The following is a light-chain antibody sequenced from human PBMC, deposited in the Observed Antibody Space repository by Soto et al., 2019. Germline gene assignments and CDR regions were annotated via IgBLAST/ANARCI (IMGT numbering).Light chain of an antibody. CDR3: QQSYSTLRT. Sequence: DIQMTQSPSSLSASVGDRVTITCRASQSISSYLNWYQQKPGKAPKLLTYAASSLQSGVPSRFSGSGSFRDFSLGVSSLQPEDFATYYCQQSYSTLRTLGHGTNV. J-gene: IGKJ1*01. CDR2: AAS. V-gene: IGKV1-39*01. CDR1: QSISSY.